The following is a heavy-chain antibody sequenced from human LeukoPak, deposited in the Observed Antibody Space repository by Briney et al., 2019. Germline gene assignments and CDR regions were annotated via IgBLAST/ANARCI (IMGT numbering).Heavy chain of an antibody. Sequence: GGSLRLSCAASGFTFSSYGMHWVRQAPGKGLEWVAFIRYDGSNKYYADSVKGRFTISRDNSKNTLYLQMNSLRAEDTAVYYCAKGGDYGSGSYYFDYWGQGTLVTVSS. V-gene: IGHV3-30*02. CDR1: GFTFSSYG. J-gene: IGHJ4*02. D-gene: IGHD3-10*01. CDR3: AKGGDYGSGSYYFDY. CDR2: IRYDGSNK.